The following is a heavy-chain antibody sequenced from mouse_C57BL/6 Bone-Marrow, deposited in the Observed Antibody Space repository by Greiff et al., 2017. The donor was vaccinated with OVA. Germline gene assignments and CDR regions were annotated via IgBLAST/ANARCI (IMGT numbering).Heavy chain of an antibody. D-gene: IGHD1-1*01. CDR1: GFSLTSYG. CDR2: IWGDGST. J-gene: IGHJ1*03. V-gene: IGHV2-3*01. Sequence: VKVVESGPGLVAPSQSLSITCTVSGFSLTSYGVSWVRQPPGKGLEWLGVIWGDGSTNYHSALISRLSISKDNSKSQVFLKLNSLQTDDTATYYCAKPTTVVAHWYFDVWGTGTTVTVSS. CDR3: AKPTTVVAHWYFDV.